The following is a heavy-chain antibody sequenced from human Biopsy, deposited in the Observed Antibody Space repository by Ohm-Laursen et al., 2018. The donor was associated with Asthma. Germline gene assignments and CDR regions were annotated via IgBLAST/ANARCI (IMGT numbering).Heavy chain of an antibody. J-gene: IGHJ6*02. CDR1: GYTFTGYY. V-gene: IGHV1-2*04. D-gene: IGHD6-13*01. CDR3: ARDAAAAGESYYYHYGMDV. Sequence: ASAKVSCKASGYTFTGYYMHWVRQAPGQGLEWMGWINPNSGGTNYAQKFQGWVAMTRDTSISTAYMELSRLRSDDTAVYYCARDAAAAGESYYYHYGMDVWGQGTTVTVSS. CDR2: INPNSGGT.